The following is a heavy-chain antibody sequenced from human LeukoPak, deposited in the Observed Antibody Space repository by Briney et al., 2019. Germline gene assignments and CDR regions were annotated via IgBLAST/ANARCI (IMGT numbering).Heavy chain of an antibody. D-gene: IGHD1-26*01. Sequence: GGSLRLACAAAGFTFSSYWMSWVSQAAGKGREWVANIKQDGGEIYYVHSVKSRFTISRDNAKNSLYLQMNSLRAEDTAVYYCARDKKVGATNFDYWGQGTLVTVSS. CDR2: IKQDGGEI. V-gene: IGHV3-7*03. J-gene: IGHJ4*02. CDR1: GFTFSSYW. CDR3: ARDKKVGATNFDY.